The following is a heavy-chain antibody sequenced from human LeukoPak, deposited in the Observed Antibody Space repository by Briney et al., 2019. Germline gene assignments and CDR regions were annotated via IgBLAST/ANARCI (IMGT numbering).Heavy chain of an antibody. J-gene: IGHJ4*02. V-gene: IGHV3-48*03. CDR2: ISSSGSTI. CDR1: GFTFSSYE. Sequence: PGGSLTLSCAASGFTFSSYEMNWVRQAPGKGLDWVSYISSSGSTIYYADSVKGRFTISRDNAKNSLYLQMNSLRAEDTAVYYCARVGVGGSYYYFDYWGQGTLVTVSS. CDR3: ARVGVGGSYYYFDY. D-gene: IGHD1-26*01.